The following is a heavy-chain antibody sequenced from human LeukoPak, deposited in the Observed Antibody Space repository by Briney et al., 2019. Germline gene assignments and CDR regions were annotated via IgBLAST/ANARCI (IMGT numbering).Heavy chain of an antibody. Sequence: ASLKVSCKASGYTFTGYYMHWVRQAPGQGLEWMGWINPNSGGTNYAQKVQGRVTMTSDTAISTAYMELSRLRFDDTAVYYCARPRDYGDYDAFDIGGQGTMVTVSS. CDR3: ARPRDYGDYDAFDI. J-gene: IGHJ3*02. V-gene: IGHV1-2*02. CDR2: INPNSGGT. D-gene: IGHD4-17*01. CDR1: GYTFTGYY.